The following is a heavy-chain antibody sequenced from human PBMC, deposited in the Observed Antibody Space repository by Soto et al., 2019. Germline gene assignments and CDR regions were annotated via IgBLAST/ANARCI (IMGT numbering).Heavy chain of an antibody. Sequence: QVQLVESGGGVVQPGRSLRLSCAASGFTFSSYGMHWVRQAPGKGLEWVAVISYDGSNKYYADSVKGRFTISRDNSKNTLYLQMNSLRAEDTAVYYCAKDMIAFDYWGQGTLVTVSS. J-gene: IGHJ4*02. CDR2: ISYDGSNK. D-gene: IGHD3-16*01. CDR1: GFTFSSYG. V-gene: IGHV3-30*18. CDR3: AKDMIAFDY.